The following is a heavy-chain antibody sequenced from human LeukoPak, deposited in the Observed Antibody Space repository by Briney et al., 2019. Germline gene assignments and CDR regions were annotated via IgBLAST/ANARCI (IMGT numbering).Heavy chain of an antibody. J-gene: IGHJ4*02. Sequence: GGSLRLSCAASGFTFSGYEMNWVRQAPGKGLEWVSYISSSGSTIYYADSVKGRFTISRDNAKNSLYLQMNSLRAEDTAVYYCARAAVWSGYYLDYWGQGTLVTVSS. CDR1: GFTFSGYE. CDR2: ISSSGSTI. D-gene: IGHD3-3*01. V-gene: IGHV3-48*03. CDR3: ARAAVWSGYYLDY.